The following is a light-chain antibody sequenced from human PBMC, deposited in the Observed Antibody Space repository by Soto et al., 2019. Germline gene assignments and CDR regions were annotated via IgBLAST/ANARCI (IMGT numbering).Light chain of an antibody. CDR1: QSVSSY. Sequence: EIVLTQSPATLSLSPGERATLSCRASQSVSSYLAWYQQKPGQAPRLLIYDASNRATGIPARFSGSGSGTDFTLTISSLEPEDFAVYYSWTFCQGTKVEIK. V-gene: IGKV3-11*01. CDR3: WT. CDR2: DAS. J-gene: IGKJ1*01.